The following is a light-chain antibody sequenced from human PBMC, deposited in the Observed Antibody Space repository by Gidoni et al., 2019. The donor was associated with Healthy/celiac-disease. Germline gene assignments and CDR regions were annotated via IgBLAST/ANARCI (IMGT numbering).Light chain of an antibody. J-gene: IGLJ2*01. CDR1: SSDVGSYNL. Sequence: PGQAITISCTGTSSDVGSYNLVSWYQQHPGKAPKLMSYEGSKRPSGVSNRFSGAKSGNTASLTISGLHAEDEADYYCCSYAGSSTVVFGGGTKLTVL. CDR2: EGS. V-gene: IGLV2-23*01. CDR3: CSYAGSSTVV.